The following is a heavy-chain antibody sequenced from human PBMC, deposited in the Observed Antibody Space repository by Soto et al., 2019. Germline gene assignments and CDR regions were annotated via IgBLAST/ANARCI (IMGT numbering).Heavy chain of an antibody. Sequence: VGSLRLSCASSVFTFRNVWMSCVRHSPGKWLEWVGRIKSQGDGGTTDYAAPVKGRFTISRDDSEDTLYLQLDSLKTEDTDVYFCTIDVARRMDVWGQGTTVTVSS. CDR2: IKSQGDGGTT. V-gene: IGHV3-15*01. J-gene: IGHJ6*02. CDR1: VFTFRNVW. CDR3: TIDVARRMDV.